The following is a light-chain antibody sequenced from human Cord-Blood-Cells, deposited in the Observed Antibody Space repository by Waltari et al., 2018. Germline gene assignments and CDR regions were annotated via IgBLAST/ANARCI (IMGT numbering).Light chain of an antibody. CDR1: KLGDKY. CDR2: QDS. J-gene: IGLJ2*01. Sequence: SYELTQPPSVSVSPGPTAIITCSGDKLGDKYACWYQQKPGQSPVLVIYQDSKRPSGIPERFSGSNSGNTATLTISGTQAMDEADYYCQAWDSSTVVFGGGTKLTVL. V-gene: IGLV3-1*01. CDR3: QAWDSSTVV.